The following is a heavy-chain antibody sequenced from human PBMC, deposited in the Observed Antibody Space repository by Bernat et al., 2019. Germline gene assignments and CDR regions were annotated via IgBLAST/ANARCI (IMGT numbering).Heavy chain of an antibody. Sequence: EVQLVESGGGLVQPGRSLRLSCAASGFTFDDYAMHWVRQAPGKGLEWVSGISWNSGSIGYADSVKGRFTISRDNAKNSLYLQMNSLRAEDTALYYCAKDISSKMERGGYFDWLLIFDYWGQGTLVTVSS. CDR2: ISWNSGSI. V-gene: IGHV3-9*01. D-gene: IGHD3-9*01. CDR1: GFTFDDYA. CDR3: AKDISSKMERGGYFDWLLIFDY. J-gene: IGHJ4*02.